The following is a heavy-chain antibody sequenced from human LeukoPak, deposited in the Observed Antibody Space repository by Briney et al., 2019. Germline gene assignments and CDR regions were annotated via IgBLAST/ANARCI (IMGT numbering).Heavy chain of an antibody. J-gene: IGHJ3*02. V-gene: IGHV3-21*01. Sequence: GGSLRLSCAASGFTFSSYAMSWVRQAPGKGLEWVSSISSSSSYIYYADSVKGRFTISRDNAKNSLYLQMDSLRAEDTAVYYCARDMLDIVVVPAAMEGPKGAFDIWGQGTMVTVSS. CDR3: ARDMLDIVVVPAAMEGPKGAFDI. D-gene: IGHD2-2*03. CDR2: ISSSSSYI. CDR1: GFTFSSYA.